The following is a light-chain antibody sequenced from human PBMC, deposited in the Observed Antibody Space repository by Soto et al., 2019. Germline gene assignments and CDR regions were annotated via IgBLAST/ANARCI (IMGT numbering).Light chain of an antibody. CDR1: TTDVGRYNY. CDR2: DVS. J-gene: IGLJ3*02. Sequence: QSALTQPRSVSGSPGQSVTISCTGTTTDVGRYNYVSWCQQYPGKAPKVMIYDVSQRPSGVPARFSGSKSGNTASLTISGLQAEDEADYYCCSYAGNYTWVFGGGTKVTVL. V-gene: IGLV2-11*01. CDR3: CSYAGNYTWV.